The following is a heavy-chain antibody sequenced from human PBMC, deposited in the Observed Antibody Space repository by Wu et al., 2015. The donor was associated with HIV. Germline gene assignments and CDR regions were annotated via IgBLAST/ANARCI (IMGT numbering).Heavy chain of an antibody. Sequence: QVQLEQSGTEVKKPGSSVKVSCKASGGRFNSDAISWVRQAPEQGLEWMGGIIPLFGEVTYAQKFQGRVTITTDASTSTAYMELSSLRSEDTAVYYCARDSDYYDTSGPNWFDPWGQGTLVTVSS. CDR3: ARDSDYYDTSGPNWFDP. J-gene: IGHJ5*02. V-gene: IGHV1-69*05. CDR1: GGRFNSDA. CDR2: IIPLFGEV. D-gene: IGHD3-22*01.